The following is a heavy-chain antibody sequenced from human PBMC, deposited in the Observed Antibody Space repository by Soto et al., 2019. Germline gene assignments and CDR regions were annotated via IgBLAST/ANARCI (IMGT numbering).Heavy chain of an antibody. V-gene: IGHV3-9*01. J-gene: IGHJ4*02. CDR1: GFTFDNYA. D-gene: IGHD5-12*01. CDR3: ARDHDEDFGYDLDYFDY. Sequence: GGSLRLSCAASGFTFDNYAMHWVRQGPGKDLEKVTGINWNSVTFDYADSVKGRFTISRDNAKNSLYLQMDSLRAEDTAFYFCARDHDEDFGYDLDYFDYWGRGTLVTVSS. CDR2: INWNSVTF.